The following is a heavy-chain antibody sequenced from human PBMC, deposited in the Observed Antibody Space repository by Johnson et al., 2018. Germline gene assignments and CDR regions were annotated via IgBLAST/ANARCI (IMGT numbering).Heavy chain of an antibody. J-gene: IGHJ1*01. CDR3: AKAATTIVRDAEYFQH. D-gene: IGHD4-17*01. CDR1: GFPFNAYG. CDR2: ISYDGTNK. V-gene: IGHV3-30*18. Sequence: QVQLVQSGGGVVQPGRTLRLSCAASGFPFNAYGMHWVRQAPGKGLEWVAVISYDGTNKYYVDSGKGRFTISRDNSKNTLYLQMNSLRAEDTAVYYCAKAATTIVRDAEYFQHWGQGALVTV.